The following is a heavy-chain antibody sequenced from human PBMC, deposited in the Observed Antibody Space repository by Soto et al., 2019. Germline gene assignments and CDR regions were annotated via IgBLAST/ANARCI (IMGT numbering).Heavy chain of an antibody. CDR1: GYTFTSYG. D-gene: IGHD3-3*01. Sequence: GASVKVSCKASGYTFTSYGISWVRQAPGQGLEWMGWISAYNGNTNYAQKLQGRVTMTTDTSTSTAYMELRSLRSDDTAVYYCARKMKGIFHYYYYYGMDVWGQGTTVTV. V-gene: IGHV1-18*01. CDR2: ISAYNGNT. CDR3: ARKMKGIFHYYYYYGMDV. J-gene: IGHJ6*02.